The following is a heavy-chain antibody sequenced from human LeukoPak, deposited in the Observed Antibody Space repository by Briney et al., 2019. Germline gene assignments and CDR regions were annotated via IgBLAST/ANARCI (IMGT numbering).Heavy chain of an antibody. D-gene: IGHD3-10*01. CDR2: MNPNSGNT. CDR1: GSTFTSYD. Sequence: GASVKVSCKASGSTFTSYDINWVRQDTGQGLEWMGWMNPNSGNTGYAQKFQGRVTMTRNTSISTAYMELSSLRSEATAVYYCARGGTKRPPVLLWFGESYDAFDIWGQGTMVTVSS. V-gene: IGHV1-8*01. CDR3: ARGGTKRPPVLLWFGESYDAFDI. J-gene: IGHJ3*02.